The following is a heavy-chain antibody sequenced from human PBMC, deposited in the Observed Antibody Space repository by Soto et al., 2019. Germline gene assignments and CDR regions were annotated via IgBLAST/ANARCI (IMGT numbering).Heavy chain of an antibody. J-gene: IGHJ5*02. Sequence: SVAVSCKASGCTFSSYAISWVRQAPGQGLEWMGGIIPIFGTANYAQKFQGRVTITADESTSTAYMELSSLRSEDTAVYYCARVTSPVDNWFDPWGQGTLVPV. V-gene: IGHV1-69*13. CDR3: ARVTSPVDNWFDP. CDR1: GCTFSSYA. D-gene: IGHD2-15*01. CDR2: IIPIFGTA.